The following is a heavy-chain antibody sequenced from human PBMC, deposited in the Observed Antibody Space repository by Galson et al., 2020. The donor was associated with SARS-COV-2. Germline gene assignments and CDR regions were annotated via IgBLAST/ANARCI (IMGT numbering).Heavy chain of an antibody. CDR1: GFTFSSYS. V-gene: IGHV3-21*01. J-gene: IGHJ5*02. Sequence: KAGGSLRLSCAASGFTFSSYSMNWVRQAPGKGLEWVSSISISSSSIYYADSVKGRFTISRDNAKNALSLQMISLRAEDTAVYYWARDPRYSSSAVSWGQGTLVTVSS. CDR2: ISISSSSI. CDR3: ARDPRYSSSAVS. D-gene: IGHD6-6*01.